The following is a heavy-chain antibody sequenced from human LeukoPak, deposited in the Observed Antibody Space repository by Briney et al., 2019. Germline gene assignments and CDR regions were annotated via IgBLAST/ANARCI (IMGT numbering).Heavy chain of an antibody. CDR2: ISYDGSNK. J-gene: IGHJ6*04. Sequence: GGSLRLSCAASGFTFSSYAMHWVRQAPGKGLEWVALISYDGSNKYYADSVKARFIISRDNSKNTLYLQMNSLKTEDTAVYYCTTDPETPPYCSSISCYFVRYVWGKGTTVTVSS. CDR1: GFTFSSYA. CDR3: TTDPETPPYCSSISCYFVRYV. V-gene: IGHV3-30*04. D-gene: IGHD2-2*01.